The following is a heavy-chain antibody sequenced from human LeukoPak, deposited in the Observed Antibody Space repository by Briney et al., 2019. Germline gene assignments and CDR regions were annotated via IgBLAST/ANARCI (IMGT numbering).Heavy chain of an antibody. Sequence: PGGSLRLSCAASGFIVSSNYMSWVRQAPGKGLEWVSGINDSGDSTYYADSVKGRFTISRDNSKNTLYLQMNSLRAEDTAVYCCARRDAFSLGFFDYWGQGTLVTVSS. J-gene: IGHJ4*02. CDR1: GFIVSSNY. CDR2: INDSGDST. CDR3: ARRDAFSLGFFDY. V-gene: IGHV3-23*01. D-gene: IGHD5-24*01.